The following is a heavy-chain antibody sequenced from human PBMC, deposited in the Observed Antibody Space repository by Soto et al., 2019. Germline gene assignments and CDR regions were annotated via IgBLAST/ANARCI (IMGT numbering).Heavy chain of an antibody. V-gene: IGHV3-7*03. Sequence: LILSCAAAGFTFGGYWISWVRHAPVKGLDWVANIKQDGSEKYYLDSVKGRFTISRDNAKNSLYLQMNSLKTDDTAVYYCARGGRRSGKYADAFDMWGQGTMVTVSS. CDR3: ARGGRRSGKYADAFDM. CDR2: IKQDGSEK. CDR1: GFTFGGYW. J-gene: IGHJ3*02. D-gene: IGHD1-26*01.